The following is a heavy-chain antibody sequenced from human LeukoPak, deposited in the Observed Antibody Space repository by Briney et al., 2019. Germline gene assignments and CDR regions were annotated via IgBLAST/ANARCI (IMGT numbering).Heavy chain of an antibody. V-gene: IGHV1-69*13. J-gene: IGHJ4*02. CDR1: GGTFSNYA. CDR2: IIPIFGTA. Sequence: SVKVSCKASGGTFSNYAIHWVRQAPGQGLAWMGGIIPIFGTANYAQKFQGRVTITADESTSTAYMELSSLRSEDTAVYYCARAPRGAVAGRWWFDYWGQGTLVTVSS. D-gene: IGHD6-19*01. CDR3: ARAPRGAVAGRWWFDY.